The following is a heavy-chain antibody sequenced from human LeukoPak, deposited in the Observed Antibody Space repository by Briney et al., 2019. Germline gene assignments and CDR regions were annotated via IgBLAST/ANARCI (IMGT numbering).Heavy chain of an antibody. CDR3: ARDLGGLYDIFTATWFDP. Sequence: GASVKVSCKASGYTFTGYYMHWVRQAPGQGLEWMGWINPNSGGTNYAQKFQGRVTMTRDTSISTAYMELSRLRSDDAAIYYCARDLGGLYDIFTATWFDPWGQGTLVAVSS. CDR1: GYTFTGYY. CDR2: INPNSGGT. J-gene: IGHJ5*02. V-gene: IGHV1-2*02. D-gene: IGHD3-9*01.